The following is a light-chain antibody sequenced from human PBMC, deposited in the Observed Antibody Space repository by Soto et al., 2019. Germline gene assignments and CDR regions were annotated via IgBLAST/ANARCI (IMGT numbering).Light chain of an antibody. CDR3: CSYAVSVDHYV. CDR2: EVS. CDR1: RSDVGGYNL. J-gene: IGLJ1*01. V-gene: IGLV2-23*02. Sequence: QSALTQPASVSGSPGQSITISCTGTRSDVGGYNLVSWYQHHPRKAPKLVIYEVSERPSGVSYRFSGSKSGNTASLTISGLQAGDEADYYCCSYAVSVDHYVFGTGTKLTVL.